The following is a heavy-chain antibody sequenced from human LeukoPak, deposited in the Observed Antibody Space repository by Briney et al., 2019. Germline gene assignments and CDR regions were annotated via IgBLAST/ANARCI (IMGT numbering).Heavy chain of an antibody. V-gene: IGHV3-23*01. Sequence: TGGSLRLSCAASGFTFSSYAMSWVRQAPGKGLEWVSAISGSGGSTYYADSVKGRFTISRDNSKNTLYLQMNSLRAEDTAVYYCANQGSMVRGVIWLASPNDVEVDYWGQGTLVTVSS. D-gene: IGHD3-10*01. CDR2: ISGSGGST. CDR1: GFTFSSYA. J-gene: IGHJ4*02. CDR3: ANQGSMVRGVIWLASPNDVEVDY.